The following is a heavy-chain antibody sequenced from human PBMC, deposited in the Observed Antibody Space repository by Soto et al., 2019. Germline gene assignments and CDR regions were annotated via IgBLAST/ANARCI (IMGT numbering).Heavy chain of an antibody. CDR2: ITGSGRDT. CDR3: ARDHGGQSANFIFDN. D-gene: IGHD3-16*01. Sequence: PGGSLSLSYAASGFTFRNNVLSWVRPAPGKGLDWVSGITGSGRDTYYADSVKGRFTISRDNSKNTLYLQMNSLRAEDTAVYYCARDHGGQSANFIFDNWGQGTPVTVSS. V-gene: IGHV3-23*01. J-gene: IGHJ4*02. CDR1: GFTFRNNV.